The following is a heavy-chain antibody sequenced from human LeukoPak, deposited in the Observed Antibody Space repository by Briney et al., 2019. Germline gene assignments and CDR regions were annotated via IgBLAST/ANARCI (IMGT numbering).Heavy chain of an antibody. J-gene: IGHJ6*03. Sequence: GGSLRLSCAASGFTFNKYAIHWVRQAPGKGLEWVTVISYDGSYKDYPDSVKGRFTISRDNSKNTLYLQMNSLRAEDTAVYYCAKNDGNLPYYYYYMDVWGKGTTVTVSS. CDR3: AKNDGNLPYYYYYMDV. V-gene: IGHV3-30*04. CDR1: GFTFNKYA. CDR2: ISYDGSYK. D-gene: IGHD1-1*01.